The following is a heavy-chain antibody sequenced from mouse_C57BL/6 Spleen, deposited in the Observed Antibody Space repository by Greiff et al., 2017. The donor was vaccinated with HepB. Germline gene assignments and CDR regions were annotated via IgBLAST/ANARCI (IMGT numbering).Heavy chain of an antibody. CDR3: TRAIRRFYAMDY. Sequence: EVQLVESGEGLVKPGGSLKLSCAASGFTFSSYAMSWVRQTPEKRLEWVAYISSGGDYIYYADTVKGRFTISRDNARNTLYLQMSSLKSEDTAMYYCTRAIRRFYAMDYWGQGTSVTVSS. V-gene: IGHV5-9-1*02. CDR2: ISSGGDYI. D-gene: IGHD1-1*01. J-gene: IGHJ4*01. CDR1: GFTFSSYA.